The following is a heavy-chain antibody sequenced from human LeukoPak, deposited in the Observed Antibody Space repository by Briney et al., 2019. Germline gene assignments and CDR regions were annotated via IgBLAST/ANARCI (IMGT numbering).Heavy chain of an antibody. J-gene: IGHJ4*02. V-gene: IGHV3-21*01. CDR1: GFTFSSYT. D-gene: IGHD4-17*01. CDR3: ARDDIYGDYSDY. Sequence: AGGSLRLSCAASGFTFSSYTINWVRQAPGKGLEWVSSISRSSGYIYYAASVKGRFTISRDNAKNSLYLQMNSLRAEDTAVYYCARDDIYGDYSDYWGQGTLVTVSS. CDR2: ISRSSGYI.